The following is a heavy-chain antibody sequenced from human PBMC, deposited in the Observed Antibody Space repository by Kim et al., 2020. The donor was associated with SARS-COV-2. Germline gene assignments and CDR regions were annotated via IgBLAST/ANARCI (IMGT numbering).Heavy chain of an antibody. Sequence: KFQGRVTMTRDTSTSTVYMELSSLRSEDTAVYYCARDAEGEWLLSSWYDYWGQGTLVTVSS. V-gene: IGHV1-46*01. J-gene: IGHJ4*02. CDR3: ARDAEGEWLLSSWYDY. D-gene: IGHD6-13*01.